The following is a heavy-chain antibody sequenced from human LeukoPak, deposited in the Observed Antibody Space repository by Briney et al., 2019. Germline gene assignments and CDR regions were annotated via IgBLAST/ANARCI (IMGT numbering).Heavy chain of an antibody. CDR1: GFTFASYA. D-gene: IGHD3-10*01. V-gene: IGHV3-23*01. Sequence: GGSLRLSCAASGFTFASYAMSWVRQAPGKGLKWVSAISDSGYNTYSADSVRGRFTISRDNSRNTLYLQMNTLSPDDTAVYYCAKLYGSGTYSNYFHYWGQGTLVTVSS. CDR3: AKLYGSGTYSNYFHY. J-gene: IGHJ4*02. CDR2: ISDSGYNT.